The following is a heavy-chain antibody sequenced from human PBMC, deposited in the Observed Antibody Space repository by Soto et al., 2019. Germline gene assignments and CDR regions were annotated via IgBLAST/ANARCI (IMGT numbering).Heavy chain of an antibody. CDR2: IDYSGST. J-gene: IGHJ6*02. CDR1: GGSISSGDYY. D-gene: IGHD3-3*01. V-gene: IGHV4-30-4*01. Sequence: SATLSLTCTVSGGSISSGDYYWSWIRQPPGKGLEWIGYIDYSGSTYYTPSLKRRVTISVETSKNQVSLKLSSVTAADTAVYYCARAGGLWSGYLSPFGHGDYYYCMDVWGQGTTVTVSS. CDR3: ARAGGLWSGYLSPFGHGDYYYCMDV.